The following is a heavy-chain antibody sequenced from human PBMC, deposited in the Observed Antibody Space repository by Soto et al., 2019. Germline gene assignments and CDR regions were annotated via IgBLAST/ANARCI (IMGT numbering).Heavy chain of an antibody. J-gene: IGHJ4*02. Sequence: QITLKESGPTLVKPTQTLTLTCTFSGFSLSTSGVGVGWIRQPPGKALEWLALIYWDDDKRYSPSLKSRLTIPQDTPNNQVVLTMTNMDPVDTATYYCAHRRPVQYYFDSWGQGSLVTVSS. V-gene: IGHV2-5*02. CDR2: IYWDDDK. D-gene: IGHD4-4*01. CDR3: AHRRPVQYYFDS. CDR1: GFSLSTSGVG.